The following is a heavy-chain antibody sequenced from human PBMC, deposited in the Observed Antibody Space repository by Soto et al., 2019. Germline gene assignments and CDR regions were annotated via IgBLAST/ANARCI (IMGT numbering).Heavy chain of an antibody. V-gene: IGHV4-30-2*01. CDR1: GGSINNGDSS. CDR2: VFHTGSA. J-gene: IGHJ1*01. D-gene: IGHD2-15*01. CDR3: ARGYCGGGSCYLSYLEN. Sequence: QLQLQESGSGLVKPSQTLSLTCAVSGGSINNGDSSWSWIRQTSGKGLEWIGYVFHTGSAFYNPSLKGRVTISVDRSKNQFSLKVNSVTAADTAVYYCARGYCGGGSCYLSYLENWGQGTLVTVSS.